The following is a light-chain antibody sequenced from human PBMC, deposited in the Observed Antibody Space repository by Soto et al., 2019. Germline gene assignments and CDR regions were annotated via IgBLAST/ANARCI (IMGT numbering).Light chain of an antibody. CDR3: QQYSHWPRT. V-gene: IGKV3-15*01. CDR2: GAS. Sequence: ETVMTQSPATLSVSPGERATLSCRASQSVSSTLAWYQQKPGQAPRLIIYGASTRATGIPARFSGSGSGTEFTLTISSLQSEDFAVYYCQQYSHWPRTFGQGTKVDVK. CDR1: QSVSST. J-gene: IGKJ1*01.